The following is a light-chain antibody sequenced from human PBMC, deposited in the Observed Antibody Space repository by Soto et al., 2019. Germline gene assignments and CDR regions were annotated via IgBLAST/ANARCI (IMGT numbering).Light chain of an antibody. J-gene: IGKJ5*01. Sequence: EIVMTQSPATLSVSPGERATLSCRASQNVSSNLAWYQQKPGQAPRLLIYGASTRATGIPARFSGSGSGTECTLTINNLQSEDFAVYYCQQYNNWPSTFGQGTRLEIK. CDR1: QNVSSN. CDR3: QQYNNWPST. CDR2: GAS. V-gene: IGKV3-15*01.